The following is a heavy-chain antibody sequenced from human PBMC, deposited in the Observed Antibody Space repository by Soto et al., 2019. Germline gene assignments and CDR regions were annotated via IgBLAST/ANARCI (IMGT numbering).Heavy chain of an antibody. Sequence: GPTPGNPAQSLTLDCTFPLFSLNTNGVGVGWIRQPPGKALEWLALIYWDDDKRYSPSLKSRLTITKDTSKNQVVLTMTNMDPVDTATYYCAHRPPGDYVVDFDYWGQGTLVTVSS. J-gene: IGHJ4*02. V-gene: IGHV2-5*02. CDR3: AHRPPGDYVVDFDY. CDR2: IYWDDDK. D-gene: IGHD4-17*01. CDR1: LFSLNTNGVG.